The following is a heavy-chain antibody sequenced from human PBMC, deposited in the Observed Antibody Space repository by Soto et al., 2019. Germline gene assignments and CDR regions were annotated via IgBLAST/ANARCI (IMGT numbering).Heavy chain of an antibody. D-gene: IGHD4-17*01. J-gene: IGHJ6*02. Sequence: SLRLSCAASGFTFSSYAMHWVRQAPGKGLEWVAVISYDGSNKYYADSVKGRFTISRDNSKNTLYLQMNSLRAEDTAVYYCARDAGTVTTVLYYYYGMDVWGQGTTVTVSS. CDR1: GFTFSSYA. CDR2: ISYDGSNK. V-gene: IGHV3-30-3*01. CDR3: ARDAGTVTTVLYYYYGMDV.